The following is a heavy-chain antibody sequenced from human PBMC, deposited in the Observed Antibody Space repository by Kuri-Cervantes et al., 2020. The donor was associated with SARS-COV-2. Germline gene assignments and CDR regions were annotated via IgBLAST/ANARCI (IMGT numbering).Heavy chain of an antibody. CDR2: IYGGGST. CDR1: GFTVSSNY. CDR3: ARGYEARYSSSWYLDY. J-gene: IGHJ4*02. Sequence: GGSLRLSCAASGFTVSSNYMSWVRQAPGKGLEWVSIIYGGGSTYYADSVKGRFTISRDNSKNTLYLQMNGLRAEDTAVYYCARGYEARYSSSWYLDYWGQGTLVTVSS. V-gene: IGHV3-53*01. D-gene: IGHD6-13*01.